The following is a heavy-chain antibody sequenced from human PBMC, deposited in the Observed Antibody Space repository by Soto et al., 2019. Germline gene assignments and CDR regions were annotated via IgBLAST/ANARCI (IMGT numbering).Heavy chain of an antibody. J-gene: IGHJ4*02. D-gene: IGHD2-2*02. V-gene: IGHV4-31*03. CDR1: GGSISSGGYY. CDR3: ARGGYCSSTSCYNPAEFDY. CDR2: IYYSGST. Sequence: QVQLQESGPGLVKPSQTLSLTCTVSGGSISSGGYYWSWIRQHPGKGLEWIGYIYYSGSTYYTPSLKSRVTRSVDTSKNQFSLKLSSVTAADTAVYYCARGGYCSSTSCYNPAEFDYWGQGTLVTVSS.